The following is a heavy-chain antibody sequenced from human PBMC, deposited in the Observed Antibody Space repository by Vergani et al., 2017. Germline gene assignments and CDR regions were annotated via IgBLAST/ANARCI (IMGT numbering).Heavy chain of an antibody. Sequence: QLQLQESGPGLVKPSETLSLTCTVSGGSISSSSYYWGWIRQPPGKGLEWIGSIYYSGSTYYNPSLKSRVTISVDTSKNQFSLKLSSVTAADTAVYYCARIKYSSSSFDYWGQGTQVTVSS. CDR2: IYYSGST. CDR1: GGSISSSSYY. CDR3: ARIKYSSSSFDY. D-gene: IGHD6-6*01. J-gene: IGHJ4*02. V-gene: IGHV4-39*07.